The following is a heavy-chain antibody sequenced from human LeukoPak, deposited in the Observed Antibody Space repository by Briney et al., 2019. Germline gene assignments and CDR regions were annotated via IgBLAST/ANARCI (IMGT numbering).Heavy chain of an antibody. CDR1: GGSISTSNYY. D-gene: IGHD6-19*01. V-gene: IGHV4-39*07. J-gene: IGHJ3*02. CDR2: IYYNGST. Sequence: SETLSLTCTVSGGSISTSNYYWGWVRQPPGKGLEWIGSIYYNGSTYYNPSLKSRVTTSVDTSKNQFSLKLSSVTAADTAVYYCARRRSGWHDAFDIWGQGTMVTVSS. CDR3: ARRRSGWHDAFDI.